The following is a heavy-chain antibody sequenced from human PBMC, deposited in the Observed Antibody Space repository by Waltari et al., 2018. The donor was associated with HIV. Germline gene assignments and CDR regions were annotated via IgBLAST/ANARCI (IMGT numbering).Heavy chain of an antibody. J-gene: IGHJ4*02. D-gene: IGHD3-10*01. CDR3: ARGFLWFGEGYFDS. CDR1: GFTVSSNY. CDR2: IYSGGST. V-gene: IGHV3-53*01. Sequence: EVQLMESGGGLIQPGGSLRLSCAASGFTVSSNYMSWVRQAPGKGWEWVSVIYSGGSTYYEEAVKGRFTISRDNSKNTLYLQMNSLRAEDTAVYYCARGFLWFGEGYFDSWGQGTLVTVSS.